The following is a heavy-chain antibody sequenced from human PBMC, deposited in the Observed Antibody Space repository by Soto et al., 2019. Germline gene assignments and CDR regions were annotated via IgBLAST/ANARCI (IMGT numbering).Heavy chain of an antibody. J-gene: IGHJ6*02. V-gene: IGHV1-69*06. D-gene: IGHD6-6*01. CDR3: ARDKAARPFDGMDV. Sequence: ASVKVSCKASGGTFSSYAISWVRQAPGQGPEWMGGIIPIFGTANYAQKFQGRVTITADKSTSTAYMELSSLRSEDTAVYYCARDKAARPFDGMDVWGQGTTVTVSS. CDR1: GGTFSSYA. CDR2: IIPIFGTA.